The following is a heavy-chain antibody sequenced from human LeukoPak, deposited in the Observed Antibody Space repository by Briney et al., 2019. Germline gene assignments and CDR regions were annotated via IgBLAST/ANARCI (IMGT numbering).Heavy chain of an antibody. Sequence: GGSLRLSCAASGFTFSSYGMHWVRQAPGKGLEWVAVISYDGSNKYYADSVKGRFTISRDNAKNSLYLEMNSLRAEDTALYYCAKDGSSSWYVGCLIFDPWGQGTLVTVSS. V-gene: IGHV3-30*18. CDR2: ISYDGSNK. CDR1: GFTFSSYG. D-gene: IGHD6-13*01. J-gene: IGHJ5*02. CDR3: AKDGSSSWYVGCLIFDP.